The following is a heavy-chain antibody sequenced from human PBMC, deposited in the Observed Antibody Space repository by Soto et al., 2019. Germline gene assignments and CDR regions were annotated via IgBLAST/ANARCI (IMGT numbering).Heavy chain of an antibody. J-gene: IGHJ4*02. CDR2: IYYSGSH. CDR3: ARRTDYGDFDH. V-gene: IGHV4-61*08. D-gene: IGHD4-17*01. Sequence: SETLSLTCTVSGGSISSGGYYWSWIRQHPGKGLEGIGYIYYSGSHYYNPTLKSRVTISVDTSKNQFSLKLSSVTAADTAVYYCARRTDYGDFDHWGQGTLVTVSS. CDR1: GGSISSGGYY.